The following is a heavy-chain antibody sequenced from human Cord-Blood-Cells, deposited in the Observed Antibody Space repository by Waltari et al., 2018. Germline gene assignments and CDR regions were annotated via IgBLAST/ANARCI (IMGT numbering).Heavy chain of an antibody. CDR3: AREMGCDY. CDR2: INPSGGSP. Sequence: QVQLVQSGAEVKKPGASVKVSCKASGYTFTRYYMHWVRQAAGQGLEWMGIINPSGGSPSYAQKFQGRVTMTSDTSTSTVYMELSSRRSEDTAVYYCAREMGCDYWGQGTLVTVSS. CDR1: GYTFTRYY. D-gene: IGHD1-26*01. J-gene: IGHJ4*02. V-gene: IGHV1-46*01.